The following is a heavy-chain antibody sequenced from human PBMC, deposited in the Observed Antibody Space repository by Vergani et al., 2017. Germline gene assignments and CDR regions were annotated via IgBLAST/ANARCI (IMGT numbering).Heavy chain of an antibody. V-gene: IGHV3-23*01. CDR1: GFTFIMHA. Sequence: EVQLLESGGDLVQPGGSLRLSCAASGFTFIMHAMSWVRQAPGKGLEWVSTLSASDRRTHYADSVKGRFTISRDNSKNTLFLHMNSLRPEDTAVYYCAKVGSSEVAGTFGAFDIWGQGTMVTVSS. CDR2: LSASDRRT. D-gene: IGHD6-19*01. J-gene: IGHJ3*02. CDR3: AKVGSSEVAGTFGAFDI.